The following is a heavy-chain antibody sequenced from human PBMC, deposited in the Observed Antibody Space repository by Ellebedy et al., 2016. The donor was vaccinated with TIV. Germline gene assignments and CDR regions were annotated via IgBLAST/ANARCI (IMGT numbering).Heavy chain of an antibody. Sequence: SETLSLXXVVSDTSFSGSYWSWIRQSPGKGLEWIGEIDLGGGTKYNPSLKSRLTISVDTLKRQFSLRLSFATAADTAVYYCARTDLRYGMDVWGQGTTVTVS. D-gene: IGHD3/OR15-3a*01. CDR3: ARTDLRYGMDV. J-gene: IGHJ6*02. CDR2: IDLGGGT. CDR1: DTSFSGSY. V-gene: IGHV4-34*01.